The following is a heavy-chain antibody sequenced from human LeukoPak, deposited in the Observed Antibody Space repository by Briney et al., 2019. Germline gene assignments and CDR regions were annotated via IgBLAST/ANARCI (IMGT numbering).Heavy chain of an antibody. CDR1: GFTFTTYW. V-gene: IGHV3-7*03. CDR2: INQDGTDK. Sequence: PGGSLRLSCAASGFTFTTYWMSWIRQAPGKGLEWVADINQDGTDKYYVDPVKGRFTFSRDNAQNSLYLQMSSLRVEDTAVYYCVPYSTGLYKGLEFWGQGTQVTVSS. J-gene: IGHJ4*02. D-gene: IGHD2-8*02. CDR3: VPYSTGLYKGLEF.